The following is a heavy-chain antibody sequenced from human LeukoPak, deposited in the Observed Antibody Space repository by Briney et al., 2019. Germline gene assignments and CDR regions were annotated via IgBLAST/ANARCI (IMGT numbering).Heavy chain of an antibody. Sequence: GASVKVSCKASGYTFTSYGISWVRQAPGQGLEWMGWISAYNGNTNYAQKLQGRVTMTTDTSTSTAYMELRSLRSDDTAVYYCARDRRGYSYGPRVTFDYWGQGTLVAVSS. CDR1: GYTFTSYG. J-gene: IGHJ4*02. CDR3: ARDRRGYSYGPRVTFDY. V-gene: IGHV1-18*01. D-gene: IGHD5-18*01. CDR2: ISAYNGNT.